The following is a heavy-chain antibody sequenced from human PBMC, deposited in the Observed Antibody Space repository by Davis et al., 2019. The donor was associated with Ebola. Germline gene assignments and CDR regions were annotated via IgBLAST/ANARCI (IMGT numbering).Heavy chain of an antibody. CDR1: GYPFTAYG. CDR2: IIPIFGTA. Sequence: SVKVSCKTSGYPFTAYGISWVRQAPGQGLEWMGGIIPIFGTANYAQKFQGRVTITADKSTSTAYMELSSLRSEDTAVYYCARDFAALYYYGMDVWGQGTTVTVSS. J-gene: IGHJ6*02. CDR3: ARDFAALYYYGMDV. D-gene: IGHD3-3*01. V-gene: IGHV1-69*06.